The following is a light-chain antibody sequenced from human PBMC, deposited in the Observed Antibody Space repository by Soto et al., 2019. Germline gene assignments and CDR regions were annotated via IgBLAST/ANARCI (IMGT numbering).Light chain of an antibody. V-gene: IGKV4-1*01. CDR3: QQYYSSPPT. Sequence: DIVMTQSPDSLTVSLGERATINCKSSQSVLYSSNNKNFLTWYQQKPGQPPKLLIYWASTRESGVPDRFSGSGSGTDVTLTISSLQAEDVAVYYCQQYYSSPPTFGGGTKVEI. J-gene: IGKJ4*01. CDR1: QSVLYSSNNKNF. CDR2: WAS.